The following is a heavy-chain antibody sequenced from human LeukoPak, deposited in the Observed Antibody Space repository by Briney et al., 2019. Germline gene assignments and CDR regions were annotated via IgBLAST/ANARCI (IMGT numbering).Heavy chain of an antibody. CDR2: IRFDGSNK. CDR1: ELTLNTYG. Sequence: GGSRRLSVPAPELTLNTYGMHWVRQAPAKGLEWVAFIRFDGSNKYYADSVKGRFTISRDNSKNTLYLQMKSLRPEDTAVYYCARGDGYCSSASCSGNWGQGTLVTVSS. D-gene: IGHD2-2*03. J-gene: IGHJ4*02. V-gene: IGHV3-30*02. CDR3: ARGDGYCSSASCSGN.